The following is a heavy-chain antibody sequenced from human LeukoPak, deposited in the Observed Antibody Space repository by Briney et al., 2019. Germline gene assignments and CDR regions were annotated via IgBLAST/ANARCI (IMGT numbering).Heavy chain of an antibody. Sequence: GGSLRLSCAASGFTFSSYGMHWVRQAPGKGLEWVSLMTYDGSEKCYADSVKGRFTISRDNSKNTLFLQMNSLRAEDTAVYYCAKGAWDLLLNYFDSWGQGTLVTVSS. CDR3: AKGAWDLLLNYFDS. D-gene: IGHD1-26*01. CDR2: MTYDGSEK. V-gene: IGHV3-30*18. J-gene: IGHJ4*02. CDR1: GFTFSSYG.